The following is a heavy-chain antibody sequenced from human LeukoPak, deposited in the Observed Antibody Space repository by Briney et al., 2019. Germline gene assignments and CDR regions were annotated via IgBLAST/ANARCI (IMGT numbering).Heavy chain of an antibody. V-gene: IGHV3-7*01. CDR1: GFTFSYHW. Sequence: GGSLRFSGAASGFTFSYHWMTWVRQAPGKGLEWVANIKNDGAVKNYVDSVKGRFTISRDNAKNSLYLQMNSLRAEDTAVYYCAKDSYSKGDFWGEGGLVTVSS. CDR3: AKDSYSKGDF. CDR2: IKNDGAVK. J-gene: IGHJ4*02. D-gene: IGHD6-13*01.